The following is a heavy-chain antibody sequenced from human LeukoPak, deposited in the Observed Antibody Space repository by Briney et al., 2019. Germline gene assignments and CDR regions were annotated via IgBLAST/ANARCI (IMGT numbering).Heavy chain of an antibody. Sequence: ASVKVSCKASGYTFTGYYIHWVRQAPGQGLEWMGWINPNSGGTSYAQKFQGRVTMTRNTSISTAYMDLGRLTSDDTAVYYCARKGRSSGTYYNDYWGQGTLVTVSS. CDR3: ARKGRSSGTYYNDY. CDR2: INPNSGGT. V-gene: IGHV1-2*02. CDR1: GYTFTGYY. D-gene: IGHD3-10*01. J-gene: IGHJ4*02.